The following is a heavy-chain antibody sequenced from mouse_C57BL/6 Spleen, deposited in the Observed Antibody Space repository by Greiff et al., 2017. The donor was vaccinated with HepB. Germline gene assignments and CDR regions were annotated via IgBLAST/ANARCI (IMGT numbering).Heavy chain of an antibody. V-gene: IGHV5-9-1*02. CDR2: ISSGGDYI. CDR3: TRDGNYGFAY. J-gene: IGHJ3*01. CDR1: GFTFSSYA. Sequence: EVKVVESGEGLVKPGGSLKLSCAASGFTFSSYAMSWVRQTPEKRLEWVAYISSGGDYIYYADTVKGRFTISRDNARNTLYLQMSSLKSEDTAMYYCTRDGNYGFAYWGQGTLVTVSA. D-gene: IGHD2-1*01.